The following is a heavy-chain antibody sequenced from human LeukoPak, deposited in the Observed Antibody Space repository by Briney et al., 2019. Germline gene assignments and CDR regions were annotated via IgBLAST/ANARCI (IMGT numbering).Heavy chain of an antibody. Sequence: SETLSLTRTVSGGSISSGGYYWSWIRQHPGKGLEWIGYIYYSGSTYYNPSLKSRVTISVDTSKNQFSLKLSSVTAADTAVYYCARDLGPYCGGDCAVVGAFDIWGQGTMVTVSS. CDR1: GGSISSGGYY. V-gene: IGHV4-31*03. D-gene: IGHD2-21*02. J-gene: IGHJ3*02. CDR3: ARDLGPYCGGDCAVVGAFDI. CDR2: IYYSGST.